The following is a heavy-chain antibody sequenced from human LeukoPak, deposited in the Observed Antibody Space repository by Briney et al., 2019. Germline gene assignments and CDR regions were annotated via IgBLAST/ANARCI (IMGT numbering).Heavy chain of an antibody. V-gene: IGHV4-4*02. CDR2: IYHSGST. Sequence: SETLSLTCAVSGGSISSSNWWSWVRQPPGKGLEWIGEIYHSGSTNYNPSLKSRVTISVDKSKNQFSLKLSSVTAADTAVYYCARVTGYTIEDYFDYWGQGTLVTVSS. CDR3: ARVTGYTIEDYFDY. CDR1: GGSISSSNW. D-gene: IGHD3-9*01. J-gene: IGHJ4*02.